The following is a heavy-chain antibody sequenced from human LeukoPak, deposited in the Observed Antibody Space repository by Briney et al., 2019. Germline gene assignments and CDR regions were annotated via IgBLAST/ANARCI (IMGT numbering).Heavy chain of an antibody. V-gene: IGHV3-21*01. J-gene: IGHJ4*02. CDR1: GFTFSSYS. CDR2: ISSSSSYI. D-gene: IGHD1-26*01. CDR3: ARGIVGPIDY. Sequence: PGGSLRLSCAASGFTFSSYSMNWVCQAPGKGLEWVSSISSSSSYIYYADSVKGRFTISRDNAKNSPYLQMNSLRAEDTAVYYCARGIVGPIDYWGQGTLVTVSS.